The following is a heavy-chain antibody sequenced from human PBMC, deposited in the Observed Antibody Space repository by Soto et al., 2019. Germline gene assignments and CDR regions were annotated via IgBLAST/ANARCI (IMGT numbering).Heavy chain of an antibody. J-gene: IGHJ5*02. CDR3: AKDLQPYYDILTGYYRDNWFDP. CDR2: ISYDGSNK. Sequence: PGGSLRLSCAASGFTFSSYAMHWVRQAPGKGLEWVAVISYDGSNKYYADSVKGRFTISRDNSKNTLYLQMNSLRAEDSAVYYCAKDLQPYYDILTGYYRDNWFDPWGQGTLVTVSS. V-gene: IGHV3-30-3*01. D-gene: IGHD3-9*01. CDR1: GFTFSSYA.